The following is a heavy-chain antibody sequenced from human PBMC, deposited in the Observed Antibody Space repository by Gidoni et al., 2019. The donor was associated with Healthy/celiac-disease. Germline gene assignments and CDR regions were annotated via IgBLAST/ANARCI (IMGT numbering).Heavy chain of an antibody. CDR1: AGTFSSYT. J-gene: IGHJ4*02. V-gene: IGHV1-69*02. Sequence: QVQLVQSGAEVQKPGSSVKDSCKASAGTFSSYTISWVRQAPGQGLEWMGRIIPILGIANYAQKFQGRVTITADKSTSTAYMELSSLRSEDTAVYYCGVSRTIVVVPAAIRYWGQGTLVTVSS. CDR3: GVSRTIVVVPAAIRY. CDR2: IIPILGIA. D-gene: IGHD2-2*01.